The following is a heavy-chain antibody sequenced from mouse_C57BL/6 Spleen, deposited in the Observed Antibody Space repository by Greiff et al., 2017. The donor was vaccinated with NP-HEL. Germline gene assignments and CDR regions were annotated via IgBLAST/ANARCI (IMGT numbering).Heavy chain of an antibody. J-gene: IGHJ1*03. CDR3: ARSWTYYSNYGYFDV. V-gene: IGHV1-82*01. Sequence: VQLVESGPELVKPGASVKISCKASGYAFSSSWMNWVKQRPGKGLEWIGRIYPGDGDTNYNGKFKGKATLTADKSSSTAYMQLSSLTSEDSAVYFCARSWTYYSNYGYFDVWGTGTTVTVSS. CDR1: GYAFSSSW. D-gene: IGHD2-5*01. CDR2: IYPGDGDT.